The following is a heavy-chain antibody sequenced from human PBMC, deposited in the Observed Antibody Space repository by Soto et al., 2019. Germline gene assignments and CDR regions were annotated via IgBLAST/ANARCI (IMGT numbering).Heavy chain of an antibody. J-gene: IGHJ4*02. V-gene: IGHV3-7*01. CDR2: INEDGTKR. CDR1: GFSLTQYW. Sequence: EVQLVESGGGLVQSGGSLRLSCIASGFSLTQYWMSWVRQTPRKGLEWVAKINEDGTKRDYMESVEGRFTISRDNAKNSVSLQMNSLRADDTAVYFCTRWDGRWSGGSCFFDAWGQGTLVTVSS. CDR3: TRWDGRWSGGSCFFDA. D-gene: IGHD2-15*01.